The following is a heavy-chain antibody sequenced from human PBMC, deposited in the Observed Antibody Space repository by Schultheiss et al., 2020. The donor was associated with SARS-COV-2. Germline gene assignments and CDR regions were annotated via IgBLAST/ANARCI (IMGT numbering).Heavy chain of an antibody. D-gene: IGHD3-22*01. V-gene: IGHV4-39*07. J-gene: IGHJ3*02. CDR2: IYYSGST. CDR3: ARVLYDSSGYYGQGAFDI. CDR1: GGSISSSSYY. Sequence: SETLSLTCTVSGGSISSSSYYWGWIRQPPGKGLEWIGSIYYSGSTYYNPSLKSRVTISVDTSKNQFSLKLSSVTAADTAVYYCARVLYDSSGYYGQGAFDIWGQGTMVTVSS.